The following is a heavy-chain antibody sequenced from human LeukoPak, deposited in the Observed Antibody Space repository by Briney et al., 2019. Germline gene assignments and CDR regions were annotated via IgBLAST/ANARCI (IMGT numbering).Heavy chain of an antibody. V-gene: IGHV7-4-1*02. D-gene: IGHD6-19*01. CDR1: GYTFTSYA. CDR2: INTNTGNP. CDR3: ARWGNTRGNSGWRKFDY. J-gene: IGHJ4*02. Sequence: ASVQVSCKASGYTFTSYAMNWVRQAPGQGLEWMGWINTNTGNPTYAQGFTGRFVFSLDTSVSTAYLQISSLKAEDTAVYYCARWGNTRGNSGWRKFDYWGQGTLVTVSS.